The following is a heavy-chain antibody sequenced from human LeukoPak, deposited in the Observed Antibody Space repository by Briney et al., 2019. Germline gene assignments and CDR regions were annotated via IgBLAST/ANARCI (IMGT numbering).Heavy chain of an antibody. CDR3: TTGSDFWSGFYYYMDV. CDR2: ISYDGSNK. J-gene: IGHJ6*03. V-gene: IGHV3-30*03. D-gene: IGHD3-3*01. CDR1: GFTFSSYG. Sequence: GGSLRLSCAASGFTFSSYGMHWVRQAPGKGLEWVAVISYDGSNKYYADSVKGRFTISRDNSKNTLYLQMNSLKTEDTAVYYCTTGSDFWSGFYYYMDVWGKGTTVTVSS.